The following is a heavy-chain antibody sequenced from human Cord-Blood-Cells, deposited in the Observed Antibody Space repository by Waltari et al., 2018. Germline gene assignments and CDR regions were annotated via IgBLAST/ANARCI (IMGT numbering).Heavy chain of an antibody. V-gene: IGHV1-2*06. CDR3: ARDWKRWGVGFDY. Sequence: QVQLVQSGAELKKPGASVQVSCKASGYTFTGYYMHWVRQAPGQGLEWMGRINPYSGGTNYAQKFQGRVTMTRDTSISTAYMELSRLRSDDTAVYYCARDWKRWGVGFDYWGQGTLVTVSS. CDR2: INPYSGGT. J-gene: IGHJ4*02. CDR1: GYTFTGYY. D-gene: IGHD3-16*01.